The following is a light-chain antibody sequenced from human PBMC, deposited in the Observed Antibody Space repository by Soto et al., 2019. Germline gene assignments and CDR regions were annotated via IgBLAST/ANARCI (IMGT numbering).Light chain of an antibody. V-gene: IGKV1-39*01. J-gene: IGKJ2*01. Sequence: DIQMTQSPSSLSASVGDTISITCRSFQTIAKSLNWYQQRPGKAPKLLIFGASNLPNGVPPRFSGLGSGTHFTLTITTPQPEDAATYYCQQSYSVPYTFGQGTKVDI. CDR1: QTIAKS. CDR2: GAS. CDR3: QQSYSVPYT.